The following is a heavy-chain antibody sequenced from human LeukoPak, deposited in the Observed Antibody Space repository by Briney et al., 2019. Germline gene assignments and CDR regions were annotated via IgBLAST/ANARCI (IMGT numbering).Heavy chain of an antibody. CDR2: ISHDGTNK. CDR1: GFSFSSFG. Sequence: GGSLRLSCAASGFSFSSFGMHWVRQAPGKGLEWVAVISHDGTNKYYADSVKGRFTISRDNSKNTLYLQMNSLRAEDTAVYYCAKDLSGCYFDYWGQGTLVTVSS. D-gene: IGHD3-22*01. V-gene: IGHV3-30*18. CDR3: AKDLSGCYFDY. J-gene: IGHJ4*02.